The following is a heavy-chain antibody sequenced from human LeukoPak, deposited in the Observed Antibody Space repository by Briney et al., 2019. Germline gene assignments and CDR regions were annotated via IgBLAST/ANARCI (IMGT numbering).Heavy chain of an antibody. V-gene: IGHV3-7*01. CDR1: GFTFSRYW. CDR2: IKGDGSEE. J-gene: IGHJ4*02. CDR3: ARDEF. Sequence: PGGSLRLSCAASGFTFSRYWMTWVRQAPGKGLEWVANIKGDGSEEYYVGSVKGRFTISRDNAKNSLYLQMNSLRAEDSAVYYCARDEFWGQGALVTVSS.